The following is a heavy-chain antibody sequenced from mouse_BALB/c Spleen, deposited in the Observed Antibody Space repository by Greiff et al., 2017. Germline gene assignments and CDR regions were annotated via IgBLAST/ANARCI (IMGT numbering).Heavy chain of an antibody. D-gene: IGHD1-1*01. CDR2: ISYSGST. V-gene: IGHV3-8*02. Sequence: EVKVVESGPSLVKPSQTLSLTCSVTGDSITSGYWNWIRKFPGNKLEYMGYISYSGSTYYNPSLKSRISITRDTSKNQYYLQLNSVTTEDTATYYCARDYGSSYWYFDVWGAGTTVTVSS. CDR3: ARDYGSSYWYFDV. J-gene: IGHJ1*01. CDR1: GDSITSGY.